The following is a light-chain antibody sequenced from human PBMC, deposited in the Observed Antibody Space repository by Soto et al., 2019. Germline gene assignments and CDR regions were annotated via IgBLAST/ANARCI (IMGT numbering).Light chain of an antibody. J-gene: IGLJ1*01. Sequence: QSALTQPASVSGSPGQSITISCTGTSNDVGYYNHVSWYQQHPGKAPKLMIYDVTNRPSGVSNRFFGSKSGNTASLTISGLQAEDEADYYFSSYASSSTYVFGTGTKLTVL. CDR2: DVT. V-gene: IGLV2-14*03. CDR3: SSYASSSTYV. CDR1: SNDVGYYNH.